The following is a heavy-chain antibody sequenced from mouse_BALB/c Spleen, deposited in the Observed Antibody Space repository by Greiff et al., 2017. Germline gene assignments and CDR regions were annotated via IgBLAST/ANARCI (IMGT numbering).Heavy chain of an antibody. D-gene: IGHD1-1*01. V-gene: IGHV5-4*02. Sequence: EVMLVESGGGLVKPGGSLKLSCAASGFTFSDYYMYWVRQTPEKRLEWVATISDGGSYTYYPDSVKGRFTISRDNAKNNLYLQMSSLKSEDTAMYYCARDITTVVADYAMDYWGQGTSVTVSS. J-gene: IGHJ4*01. CDR3: ARDITTVVADYAMDY. CDR1: GFTFSDYY. CDR2: ISDGGSYT.